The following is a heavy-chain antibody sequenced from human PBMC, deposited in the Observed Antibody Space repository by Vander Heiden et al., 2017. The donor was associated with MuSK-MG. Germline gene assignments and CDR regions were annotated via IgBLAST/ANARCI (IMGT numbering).Heavy chain of an antibody. D-gene: IGHD4-17*01. CDR1: GLIVSRNH. Sequence: EVQLVESGGGLVQPGGSLSLSCVASGLIVSRNHMNWVRQSPGKGLQWVSTTYPNGETYYADSVKDRFTISRDNSKNTVYLQMSSLRAEDSAVYYCAMSVTYNRADFWGQGTQLTVSP. CDR2: TYPNGET. CDR3: AMSVTYNRADF. J-gene: IGHJ4*02. V-gene: IGHV3-66*01.